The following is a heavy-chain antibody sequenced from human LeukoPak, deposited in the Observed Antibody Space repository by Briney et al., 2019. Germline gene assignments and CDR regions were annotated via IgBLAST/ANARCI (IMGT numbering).Heavy chain of an antibody. J-gene: IGHJ4*02. V-gene: IGHV3-74*01. D-gene: IGHD3-10*01. CDR2: INSDGSTI. CDR3: ARDFGGSRDY. Sequence: GGSLRLSCAASGFTFSNAWMNWVRQAPGKGLVWVSRINSDGSTINYADSVKGRFTISRDNAKNTLYLQMNSLRAEDTAVYYCARDFGGSRDYWGQGTLVTVSS. CDR1: GFTFSNAW.